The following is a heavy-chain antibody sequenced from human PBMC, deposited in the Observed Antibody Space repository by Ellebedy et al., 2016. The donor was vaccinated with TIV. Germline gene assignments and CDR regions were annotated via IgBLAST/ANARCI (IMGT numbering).Heavy chain of an antibody. CDR2: IYHSGST. V-gene: IGHV4-34*01. CDR3: AKTLRVWLPETYYYYMDV. CDR1: GLSFSDHF. Sequence: MPGGSLRLSCATSGLSFSDHFMDWVRQPPGKGLEWIGKIYHSGSTNYNPSLKSRVTISVDKSKNQFSLKLSSVTAADTAVYYCAKTLRVWLPETYYYYMDVWGKGTTVTVSS. D-gene: IGHD5-12*01. J-gene: IGHJ6*03.